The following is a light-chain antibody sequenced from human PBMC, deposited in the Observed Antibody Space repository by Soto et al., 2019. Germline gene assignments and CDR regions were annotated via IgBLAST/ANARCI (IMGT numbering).Light chain of an antibody. CDR2: GAS. CDR1: QSVSSIY. CDR3: QQYGSSRRT. Sequence: EIVLTQSPGTLSLSPGERATLSCRASQSVSSIYLAWYQQKPGQAPRLLIYGASSRATGIPDRFSGSGSGTDFTLPISRLEPEDFAVYYCQQYGSSRRTFGQGTKVEIK. J-gene: IGKJ1*01. V-gene: IGKV3-20*01.